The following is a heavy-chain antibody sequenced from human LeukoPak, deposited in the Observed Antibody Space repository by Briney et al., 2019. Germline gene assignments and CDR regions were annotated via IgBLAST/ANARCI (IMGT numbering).Heavy chain of an antibody. Sequence: PSETLSLTCTVSGGSISSSSYYWGWIRQPPGKGLEWIGSIYYSGSTYYNPSLKSRVTISVDTSKNQFSLKLSSVTAADTAVYYCARSDGRYGDLIPIYFQHWGQGTLVTVSS. V-gene: IGHV4-39*01. D-gene: IGHD4-17*01. CDR1: GGSISSSSYY. CDR3: ARSDGRYGDLIPIYFQH. J-gene: IGHJ1*01. CDR2: IYYSGST.